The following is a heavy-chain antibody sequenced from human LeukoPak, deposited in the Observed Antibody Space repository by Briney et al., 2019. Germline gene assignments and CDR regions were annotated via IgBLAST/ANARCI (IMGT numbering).Heavy chain of an antibody. CDR3: ARDKTPSSSLNWFDP. V-gene: IGHV3-48*01. D-gene: IGHD6-6*01. J-gene: IGHJ5*02. Sequence: DSVRGRFTISRDNAKNSLYLQINSLRAEDTAVYYCARDKTPSSSLNWFDPWGQRTLVTVSS.